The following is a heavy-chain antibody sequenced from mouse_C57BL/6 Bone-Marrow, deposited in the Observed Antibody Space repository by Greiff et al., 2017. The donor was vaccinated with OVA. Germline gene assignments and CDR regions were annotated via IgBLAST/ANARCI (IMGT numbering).Heavy chain of an antibody. J-gene: IGHJ3*01. CDR3: VRHPGFAY. V-gene: IGHV10-1*01. Sequence: EVKLLESGGGLVQPKGSLKLSCAASGFSFNTYAMNWVRQAPGKGLEWVARIRSKSNNYATYYADSVKDRFTISRDDSESMLYLQMNNLKTEDAAMYYCVRHPGFAYWGQGTLVTVSA. CDR1: GFSFNTYA. CDR2: IRSKSNNYAT.